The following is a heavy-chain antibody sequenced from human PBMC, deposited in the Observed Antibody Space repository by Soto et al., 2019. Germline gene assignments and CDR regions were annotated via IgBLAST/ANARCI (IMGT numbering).Heavy chain of an antibody. Sequence: PGGSLRLSYATSGFTFSSYSMHWLRQAPGKGLEWVAVTSSDARTTFYADSVRGRFTVSRDNSKNTLFLQMNSLIPEDTAVYYCAREVVLTEWYFDNWGQGILVTVSS. D-gene: IGHD2-21*01. J-gene: IGHJ4*02. CDR2: TSSDARTT. V-gene: IGHV3-30*04. CDR1: GFTFSSYS. CDR3: AREVVLTEWYFDN.